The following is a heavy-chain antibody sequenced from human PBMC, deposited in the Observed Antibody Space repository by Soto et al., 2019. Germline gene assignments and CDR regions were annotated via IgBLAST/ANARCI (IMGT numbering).Heavy chain of an antibody. Sequence: EVQLVESGGVVVQPGGSLRLSCAASGFTFDDYTMHWVRQAPGKGLEWVSLISWDGSGTYYADSVKGRFTISRDKRKNSLYPPMNSLRTADTALYYCAKDFYYGSGSYTGSGAFDIWGQGTMVTVSS. D-gene: IGHD3-10*01. CDR3: AKDFYYGSGSYTGSGAFDI. CDR1: GFTFDDYT. J-gene: IGHJ3*02. V-gene: IGHV3-43*01. CDR2: ISWDGSGT.